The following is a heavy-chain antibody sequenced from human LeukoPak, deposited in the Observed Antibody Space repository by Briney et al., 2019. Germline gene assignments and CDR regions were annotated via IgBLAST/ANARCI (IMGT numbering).Heavy chain of an antibody. J-gene: IGHJ4*02. CDR1: GFTFSSYA. CDR2: ISGSGGST. V-gene: IGHV3-23*01. D-gene: IGHD3-10*01. Sequence: PGGSLRLSCAASGFTFSSYARSWVRQAPGKGLEWVSAISGSGGSTYYADSVKGRFTISRDNSKNTLYLQMNSLRAEDTAVYYCAKSSGDITMVRGVIPPHRYHFDYWGQGTLVTVSP. CDR3: AKSSGDITMVRGVIPPHRYHFDY.